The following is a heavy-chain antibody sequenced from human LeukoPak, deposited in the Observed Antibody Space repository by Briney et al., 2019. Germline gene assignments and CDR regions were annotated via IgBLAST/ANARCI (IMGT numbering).Heavy chain of an antibody. CDR2: INTNTGNP. J-gene: IGHJ6*02. V-gene: IGHV7-4-1*02. CDR3: ARDPYSSSWYVGSYYYGMDV. D-gene: IGHD6-13*01. Sequence: ASVKVSCKASGYTFTSYAMNWVRQAPGQGLEWMGWINTNTGNPTYAQGFTGRFVFSLDTSVGTAYLQISSLKAEDTAVYYCARDPYSSSWYVGSYYYGMDVWGQGTTVTVSS. CDR1: GYTFTSYA.